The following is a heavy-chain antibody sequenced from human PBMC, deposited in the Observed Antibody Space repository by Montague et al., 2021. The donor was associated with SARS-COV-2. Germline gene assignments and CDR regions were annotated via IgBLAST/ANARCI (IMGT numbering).Heavy chain of an antibody. CDR1: GASITSSNW. V-gene: IGHV4-4*02. J-gene: IGHJ5*02. D-gene: IGHD4/OR15-4a*01. CDR2: IYHSGST. CDR3: ARQIQQVVLTPAKLTNWFDP. Sequence: SETLSLTCTVSGASITSSNWWNWVRQPPGKGLEWIGQIYHSGSTNYNPSLKSRLTLSLDKSKNQFSLKLSSVTAADTAVYYCARQIQQVVLTPAKLTNWFDPWGQGTLVTVAS.